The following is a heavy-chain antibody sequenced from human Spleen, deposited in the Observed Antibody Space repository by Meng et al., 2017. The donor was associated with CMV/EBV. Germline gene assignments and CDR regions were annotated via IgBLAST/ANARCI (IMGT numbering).Heavy chain of an antibody. CDR3: ARAPVYYGSGSANDY. J-gene: IGHJ4*02. Sequence: SGPTLVKPTQTLTLTCTFSGFSLSTSGVGVGWIRQPPGKGLEWIGYIYYSGSTNYNPSLKSRVTISVDTSKNQFSLKLSSVTAADTAVYYCARAPVYYGSGSANDYWGQGTLVTVSS. V-gene: IGHV4-61*08. CDR1: GFSLSTSGVG. D-gene: IGHD3-10*01. CDR2: IYYSGST.